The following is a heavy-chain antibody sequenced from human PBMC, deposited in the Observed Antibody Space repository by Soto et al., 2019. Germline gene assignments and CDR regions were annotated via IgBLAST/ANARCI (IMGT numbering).Heavy chain of an antibody. D-gene: IGHD3-9*01. CDR2: IRSKAYGGTT. CDR3: TREKVVPAEWSENKRLLRYFDWPKLSDY. Sequence: KPGGSLRLSCTASGFTFGDYAMSWFRQAPGKGLEWVGFIRSKAYGGTTEYAASVKGRFTISRDGSKSIAYLQMNSLKTEDTAVYYCTREKVVPAEWSENKRLLRYFDWPKLSDYWGQGTLVTVSS. CDR1: GFTFGDYA. V-gene: IGHV3-49*05. J-gene: IGHJ4*02.